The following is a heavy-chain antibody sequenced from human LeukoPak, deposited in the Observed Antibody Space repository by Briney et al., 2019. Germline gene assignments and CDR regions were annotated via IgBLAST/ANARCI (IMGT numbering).Heavy chain of an antibody. CDR1: GGTFSSYA. CDR3: ARGGDTPMGRGFDY. CDR2: INPNSGGT. V-gene: IGHV1-2*06. J-gene: IGHJ4*02. D-gene: IGHD5-18*01. Sequence: VASVKVSCKASGGTFSSYAISWVRQAPGQGLEWMGRINPNSGGTNYAQKFQGRVTMTRDTSISTAYMELSRLRSDDTAVYYCARGGDTPMGRGFDYWGQGTLVTVSS.